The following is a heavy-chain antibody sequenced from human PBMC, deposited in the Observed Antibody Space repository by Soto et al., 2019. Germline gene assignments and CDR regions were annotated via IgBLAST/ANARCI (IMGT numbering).Heavy chain of an antibody. Sequence: SETLSLTCIVSGGSITDNFWSWIRQPPGKGLEWIGYIYTSGTSDHNPSLQSRVAISADTSRNQLSLRLNSVTAADTAVYYCARVPRGGWTYYFDLWGQGALVTVSS. D-gene: IGHD6-19*01. CDR1: GGSITDNF. CDR3: ARVPRGGWTYYFDL. J-gene: IGHJ4*02. V-gene: IGHV4-4*08. CDR2: IYTSGTS.